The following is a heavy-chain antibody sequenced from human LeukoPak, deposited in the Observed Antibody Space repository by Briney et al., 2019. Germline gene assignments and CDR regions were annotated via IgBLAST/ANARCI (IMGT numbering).Heavy chain of an antibody. Sequence: GGSLRLSCAASGFTFSSYAISWVRQAPGQGLEWMGGIIPIFGTANYAQKFQGRVTITADESTSTAYMELSSLRSEDTAVYYCASFGRSDVDYWGQGTLVTVSS. CDR3: ASFGRSDVDY. J-gene: IGHJ4*02. CDR1: GFTFSSYA. CDR2: IIPIFGTA. D-gene: IGHD3-16*01. V-gene: IGHV1-69*01.